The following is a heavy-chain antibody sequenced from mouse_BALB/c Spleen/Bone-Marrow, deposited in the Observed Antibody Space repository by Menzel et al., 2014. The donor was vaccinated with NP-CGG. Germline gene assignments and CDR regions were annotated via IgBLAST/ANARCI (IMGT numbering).Heavy chain of an antibody. CDR2: IRYSGST. D-gene: IGHD1-1*01. CDR3: ARYYYGSSYWYFDV. Sequence: VQLKQSGPGLVKPSQSLSLTCTVTGYSITSDYAWNWIRQSPGNKLEWMGYIRYSGSTSYNPSLKSRISITRDTSKNQFFLQLNSVTAEDTATYYCARYYYGSSYWYFDVWGAGTTVTVSS. J-gene: IGHJ1*01. V-gene: IGHV3-2*02. CDR1: GYSITSDYA.